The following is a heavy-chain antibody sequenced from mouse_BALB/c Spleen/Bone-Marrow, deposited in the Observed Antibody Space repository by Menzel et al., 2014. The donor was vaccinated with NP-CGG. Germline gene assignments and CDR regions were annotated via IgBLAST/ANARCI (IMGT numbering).Heavy chain of an antibody. J-gene: IGHJ2*01. CDR2: ISDGGSYT. V-gene: IGHV5-4*02. CDR1: GFTFSDYY. D-gene: IGHD1-1*01. Sequence: EVMLVESGGGLVKPGGSLKLSCAASGFTFSDYYMYWVRQTPEKRLEWVATISDGGSYTYYPDSVKGRSTISRDNAKNNLYLQMSSLKSEDTAMYYCARGSSYFDYWGQGTTLTVSS. CDR3: ARGSSYFDY.